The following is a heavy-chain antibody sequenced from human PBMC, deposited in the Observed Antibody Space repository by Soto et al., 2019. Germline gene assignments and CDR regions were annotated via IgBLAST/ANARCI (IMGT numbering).Heavy chain of an antibody. Sequence: PGGSLRLSCAASGFSFATFAMSWVRQAPGKGLEWVSVISGIGDNTYYADSVKGRFTISRDNSKNTVYLQMNSLRADDTAVYYCAKGLGDYIRDFDYWGQGTLVTVSS. CDR1: GFSFATFA. V-gene: IGHV3-23*01. CDR3: AKGLGDYIRDFDY. D-gene: IGHD4-17*01. CDR2: ISGIGDNT. J-gene: IGHJ4*02.